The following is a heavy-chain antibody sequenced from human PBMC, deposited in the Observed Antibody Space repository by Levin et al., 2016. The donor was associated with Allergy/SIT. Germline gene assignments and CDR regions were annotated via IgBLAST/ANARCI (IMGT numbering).Heavy chain of an antibody. V-gene: IGHV5-51*01. D-gene: IGHD2-2*01. Sequence: VRQMPGKGLEWMGIIYPGDSDTRYSPSFQGQVTISADKSISTAYLQWSSLKASDTAMYYCASSRYCSSSSCANFDYWGQGTLVTVSS. J-gene: IGHJ4*02. CDR2: IYPGDSDT. CDR3: ASSRYCSSSSCANFDY.